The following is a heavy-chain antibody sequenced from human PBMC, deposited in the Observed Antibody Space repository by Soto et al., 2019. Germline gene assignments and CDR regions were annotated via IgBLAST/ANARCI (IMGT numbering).Heavy chain of an antibody. V-gene: IGHV4-34*01. CDR2: INHSGGT. D-gene: IGHD1-1*01. Sequence: PSETLSLTCAVCGGSFSGYYWSWIRQPPGKGLEWIGEINHSGGTNYNPSLKSRVTISIDTSKNQFSLNLSSVTAADTAVYYCARGVRGGFQIVDWKPLYNWFDPWGQGTLVTVSS. CDR1: GGSFSGYY. CDR3: ARGVRGGFQIVDWKPLYNWFDP. J-gene: IGHJ5*02.